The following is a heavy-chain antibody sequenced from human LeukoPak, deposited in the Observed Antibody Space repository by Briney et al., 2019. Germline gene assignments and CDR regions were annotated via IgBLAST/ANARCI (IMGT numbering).Heavy chain of an antibody. V-gene: IGHV4-61*02. CDR1: GGSISRGSYY. CDR3: ARGSGYAWQDY. J-gene: IGHJ4*02. CDR2: IYTSGST. Sequence: PSETLSLTCTVSGGSISRGSYYWSWIRQPAGKGLEWIGRIYTSGSTNYNPSLKSRVTISVDTSKNQFSLKLSSVTAADTAVYYCARGSGYAWQDYWGQGTLVTVSS. D-gene: IGHD5-12*01.